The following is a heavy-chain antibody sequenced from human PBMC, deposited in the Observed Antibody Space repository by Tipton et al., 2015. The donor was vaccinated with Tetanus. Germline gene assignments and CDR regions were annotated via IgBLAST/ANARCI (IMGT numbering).Heavy chain of an antibody. D-gene: IGHD3-22*01. Sequence: QMQLVQSGAGLKKPGASVKVSCTASGYTFTGYYMYWVRQAPGQGLEWVGWIDPNSGDTIYAQNFQGRVPMTRDTSISTVYMELSRLRSDDTAVYYCARDRGDYIYYGMDVWGPGTTVTVSS. J-gene: IGHJ6*02. CDR2: IDPNSGDT. CDR3: ARDRGDYIYYGMDV. V-gene: IGHV1-2*02. CDR1: GYTFTGYY.